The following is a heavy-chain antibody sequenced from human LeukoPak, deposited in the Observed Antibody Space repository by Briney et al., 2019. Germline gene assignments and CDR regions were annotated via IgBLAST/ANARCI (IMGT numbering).Heavy chain of an antibody. CDR2: IIPIFGTA. J-gene: IGHJ3*02. D-gene: IGHD3-22*01. CDR1: GGTFSSYA. CDR3: ARVYDSSGNDAFDI. V-gene: IGHV1-69*01. Sequence: ASVKVSCKASGGTFSSYAISWVRQAPGQGLEWMGGIIPIFGTANYAQKFQGRVTITADESTSTAYMELSSLRSEDTAVYYCARVYDSSGNDAFDIWGQGTMVTVSS.